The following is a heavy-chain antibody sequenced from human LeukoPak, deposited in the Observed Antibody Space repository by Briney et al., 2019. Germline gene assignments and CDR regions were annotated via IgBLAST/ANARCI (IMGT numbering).Heavy chain of an antibody. CDR1: GGTFSSYA. Sequence: SVKVSCKASGGTFSSYAISWVRQAPGQGLEWMGGIIPIFGTANYAQKFQGRVTITTDESTSTAYMELSSLRSEDTAVYYCARGAAYHLAAFDYWGQGTLVTVSS. CDR2: IIPIFGTA. CDR3: ARGAAYHLAAFDY. V-gene: IGHV1-69*05. J-gene: IGHJ4*02. D-gene: IGHD2-2*01.